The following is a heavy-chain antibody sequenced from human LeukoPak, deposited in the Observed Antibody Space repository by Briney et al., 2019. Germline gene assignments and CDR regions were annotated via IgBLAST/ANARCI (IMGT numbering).Heavy chain of an antibody. J-gene: IGHJ4*02. CDR1: GFTFSNYW. D-gene: IGHD2-2*03. CDR3: ARDWIGRGQTPYYFDY. V-gene: IGHV3-7*01. Sequence: GGSLRLSCAASGFTFSNYWMSWVRQAPGKGLEWVANIKQDGSEKYYEDSVKGRFTISRDNAKNSLYLQMSSLRAEDTAVYYCARDWIGRGQTPYYFDYWGQGTLVTVSS. CDR2: IKQDGSEK.